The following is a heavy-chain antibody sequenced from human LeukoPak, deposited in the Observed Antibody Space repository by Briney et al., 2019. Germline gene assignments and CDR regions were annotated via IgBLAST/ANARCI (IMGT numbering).Heavy chain of an antibody. CDR2: IYYSGST. D-gene: IGHD3-22*01. V-gene: IGHV4-39*01. Sequence: SETLSLTCTISGGSISSNNYYWGWIRQPPGKGLEWIGSIYYSGSTYNNPSLKSRVTISVDTTKNQFSLKLTSVTAADTAVYYCASSPSGYWWNFDCWGQGTLVTVSS. J-gene: IGHJ4*02. CDR3: ASSPSGYWWNFDC. CDR1: GGSISSNNYY.